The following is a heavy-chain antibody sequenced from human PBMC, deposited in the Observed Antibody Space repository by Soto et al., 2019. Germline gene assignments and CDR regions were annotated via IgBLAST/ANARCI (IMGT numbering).Heavy chain of an antibody. CDR1: GFTFSPYT. D-gene: IGHD2-21*02. CDR2: ISYDGSDK. Sequence: GGSLRFSCAASGFTFSPYTMHWVRQTPGKGLEWVAVISYDGSDKYYADSVRGRFTISRDNSKNTLFLQMNSLRAEDTALYYCARGGGFCGADCYKGGIDYWGQGALVTVSS. CDR3: ARGGGFCGADCYKGGIDY. V-gene: IGHV3-30-3*01. J-gene: IGHJ4*02.